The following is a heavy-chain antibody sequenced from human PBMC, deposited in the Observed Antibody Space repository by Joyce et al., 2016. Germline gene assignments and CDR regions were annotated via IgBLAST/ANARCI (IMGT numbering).Heavy chain of an antibody. Sequence: QVQLVQSGAAVMQPGASLKISCKASGYTVTDYPLHWVRQAPGERLEWMGWINTANGNTQCSQKFQGRVDITRDTSANTAYMELSSLRSGDTALYFCARVSYFSSGSQFDHWGQGTLVPVSS. CDR2: INTANGNT. D-gene: IGHD3-10*01. J-gene: IGHJ4*02. V-gene: IGHV1-3*04. CDR1: GYTVTDYP. CDR3: ARVSYFSSGSQFDH.